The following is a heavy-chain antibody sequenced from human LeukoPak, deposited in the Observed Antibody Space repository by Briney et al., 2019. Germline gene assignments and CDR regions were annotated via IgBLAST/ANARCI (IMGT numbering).Heavy chain of an antibody. J-gene: IGHJ6*02. CDR1: GGSISSYY. CDR3: ASLAWVHGYCSGGSCYPYGMDV. Sequence: SETLSLTCTVSGGSISSYYWSWIRQPAGKGLEWIGRIYTSGSTNYNPSLKSRVTMSVDTSKNQFSLKLSSVTAADTAVYYCASLAWVHGYCSGGSCYPYGMDVWGQGTTVTVSS. D-gene: IGHD2-15*01. V-gene: IGHV4-4*07. CDR2: IYTSGST.